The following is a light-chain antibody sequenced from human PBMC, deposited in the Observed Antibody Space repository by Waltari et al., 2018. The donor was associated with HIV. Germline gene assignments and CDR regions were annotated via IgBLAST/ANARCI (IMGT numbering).Light chain of an antibody. CDR1: QSIFYSSKNANF. Sequence: DIVMTQSPHSLALSLGERATINCKSSQSIFYSSKNANFLAWYQQKPGHSPKLLIYCASTRASGVPDRFSGSGSRTDFTLSISSLQSEDVAVYFCQQYYSTPPTFGQGTRVEIK. CDR3: QQYYSTPPT. V-gene: IGKV4-1*01. CDR2: CAS. J-gene: IGKJ1*01.